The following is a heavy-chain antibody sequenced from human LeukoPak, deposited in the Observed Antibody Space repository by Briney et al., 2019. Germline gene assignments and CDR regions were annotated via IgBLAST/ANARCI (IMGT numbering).Heavy chain of an antibody. CDR3: VKGVVYDSSGYFHLDY. D-gene: IGHD3-22*01. CDR2: VSVNADST. V-gene: IGHV3-43*02. CDR1: GFTFDHYA. J-gene: IGHJ4*02. Sequence: PGGSLRLSCAASGFTFDHYAMHWVRQAPGKDPEWVSLVSVNADSTYYADSVRGRFTISRDNNNNSLYLQMHSLRTDDTALYYRVKGVVYDSSGYFHLDYWGQGTLVTVSS.